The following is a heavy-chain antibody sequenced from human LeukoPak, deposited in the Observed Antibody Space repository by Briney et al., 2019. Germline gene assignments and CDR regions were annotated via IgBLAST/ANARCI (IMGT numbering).Heavy chain of an antibody. CDR3: ARYCCIAASENWSDP. D-gene: IGHD1-26*01. Sequence: GASVKVSCKASGYIFTDFYPHWVRQAPGQGLEWMGWINPSTGVTSYAQKFQGRVTMTRDTSISTAYVELSRLRSDDTAMYYCARYCCIAASENWSDPWGQGTLVTVSS. CDR1: GYIFTDFY. V-gene: IGHV1-2*02. J-gene: IGHJ5*02. CDR2: INPSTGVT.